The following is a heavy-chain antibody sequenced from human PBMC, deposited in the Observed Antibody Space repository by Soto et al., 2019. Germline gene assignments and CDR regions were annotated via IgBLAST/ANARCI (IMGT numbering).Heavy chain of an antibody. J-gene: IGHJ6*02. D-gene: IGHD3-10*01. CDR1: GGSISSYY. CDR3: ARQGFGPLHGLVDV. V-gene: IGHV4-59*08. Sequence: QVQLQESGPGLVKPSETLSLSCTVSGGSISSYYWSWFRQSPGKRMEWIGYVHHSWGSSYNPSLRRRVAMSLGTSNSQFSLKVTSVTATDTAVYYCARQGFGPLHGLVDVWGQGTTVTVSS. CDR2: VHHSWGS.